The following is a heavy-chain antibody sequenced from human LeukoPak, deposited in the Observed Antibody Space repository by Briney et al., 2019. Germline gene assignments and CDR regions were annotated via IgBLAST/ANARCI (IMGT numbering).Heavy chain of an antibody. V-gene: IGHV1-46*01. CDR3: ARDLYYYDSSFQH. D-gene: IGHD3-22*01. J-gene: IGHJ1*01. CDR2: INPSGGST. Sequence: GASVKVSCKASGYSFTSYYMHWVRQAPGQGLEWMGIINPSGGSTSYAQKFQGRVTMTTDTSTSTAYMELRSLRSDDTAVYYCARDLYYYDSSFQHWGQGTLVTVSS. CDR1: GYSFTSYY.